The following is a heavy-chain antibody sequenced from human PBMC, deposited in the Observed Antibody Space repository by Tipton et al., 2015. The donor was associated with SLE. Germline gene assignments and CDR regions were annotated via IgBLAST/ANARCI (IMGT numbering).Heavy chain of an antibody. D-gene: IGHD3-22*01. J-gene: IGHJ4*02. CDR2: IYYSGRT. Sequence: GLVKPSETLSLMCNVSGGAISSDIYYWGWIRQPPGKGLEWIGSIYYSGRTYYKPSLKSRVTISVHTSKDQFSLHLTSVTSADTAVYYCANYFYDATGYQSVDDWGQGALVTVSS. CDR3: ANYFYDATGYQSVDD. V-gene: IGHV4-39*07. CDR1: GGAISSDIYY.